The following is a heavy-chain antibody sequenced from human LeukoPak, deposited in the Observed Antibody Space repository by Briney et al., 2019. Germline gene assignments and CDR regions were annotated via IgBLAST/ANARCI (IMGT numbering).Heavy chain of an antibody. D-gene: IGHD3-9*01. V-gene: IGHV1-69*13. CDR3: AREGILTGYYNNGPYYFDY. CDR1: GGTLSSYA. Sequence: SVKVSCKASGGTLSSYAISWVRQAPGQGLEWMGGIIPIFGTANYAQKFQGRVTITADESTSTAYMELSSLRSEDTAVYYCAREGILTGYYNNGPYYFDYWGQGTLVTVSS. J-gene: IGHJ4*02. CDR2: IIPIFGTA.